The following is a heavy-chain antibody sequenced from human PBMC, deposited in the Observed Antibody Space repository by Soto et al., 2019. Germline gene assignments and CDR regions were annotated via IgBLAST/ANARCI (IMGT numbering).Heavy chain of an antibody. J-gene: IGHJ6*02. CDR1: GYSISSGYY. V-gene: IGHV4-38-2*01. Sequence: KTSETLSLTCAVSGYSISSGYYWGWIRQPPGKGLEWIGSIYHSGSTYNNPSLKSRVTISVDTSKNQFSLKLSSVTAADTAVYYCARVGGYGMDVWGQGTTVTV. CDR3: ARVGGYGMDV. D-gene: IGHD3-10*01. CDR2: IYHSGST.